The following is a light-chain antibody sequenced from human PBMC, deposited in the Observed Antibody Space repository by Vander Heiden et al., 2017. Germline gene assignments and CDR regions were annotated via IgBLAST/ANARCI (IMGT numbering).Light chain of an antibody. V-gene: IGLV3-21*02. Sequence: SYVLTQPPSVTLAQGPTARLTCEANNLRSKHVHWYQQKPGHATVLVVFDDHHRPEGIPERCSGSNSGNTATLTIRTVEAGDEAVYYCQVWDSSSEHVGVGGGTK. CDR1: NLRSKH. CDR2: DDH. J-gene: IGLJ2*01. CDR3: QVWDSSSEHVG.